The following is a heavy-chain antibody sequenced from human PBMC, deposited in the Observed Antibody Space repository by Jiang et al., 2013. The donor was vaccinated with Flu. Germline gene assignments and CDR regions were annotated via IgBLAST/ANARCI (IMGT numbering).Heavy chain of an antibody. CDR2: MNPNSGNT. Sequence: DINWVRQATGQGLEWMGWMNPNSGNTGYAQKFQGRVTMTRNTSISTAYMELSSLRSEDTAVYYCARHGTVTTSFDYWGQGTLVTVSS. CDR3: ARHGTVTTSFDY. CDR1: D. D-gene: IGHD4-17*01. V-gene: IGHV1-8*01. J-gene: IGHJ4*02.